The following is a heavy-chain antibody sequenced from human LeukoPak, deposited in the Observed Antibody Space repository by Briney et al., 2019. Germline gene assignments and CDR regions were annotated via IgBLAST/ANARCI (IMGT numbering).Heavy chain of an antibody. J-gene: IGHJ4*02. CDR1: GFTFSSYS. CDR2: ISSSSSYI. V-gene: IGHV3-21*01. Sequence: GGSLRLSCAASGFTFSSYSMNWVRQAPGKGLKWVSSISSSSSYIYYADSVKGRFTISRDNAKNSLYLQMNSLRAEDTAVYYCARDLLGYCSGGSCYPPDYWGQGTLVTVSS. D-gene: IGHD2-15*01. CDR3: ARDLLGYCSGGSCYPPDY.